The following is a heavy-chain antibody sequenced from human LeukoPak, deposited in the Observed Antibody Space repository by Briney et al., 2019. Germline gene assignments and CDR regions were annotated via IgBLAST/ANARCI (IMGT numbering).Heavy chain of an antibody. V-gene: IGHV4-59*11. CDR1: DYSISSGHY. J-gene: IGHJ5*02. CDR2: IYYSGST. Sequence: SETLSLTCAVSDYSISSGHYWGWIWQPPGKGLEWIGYIYYSGSTNYNPSLKSRVTISVDTSKNQFSLKLSSVTAADTAVYYCARVRRANWLDPWGQGTRVTVSS. CDR3: ARVRRANWLDP.